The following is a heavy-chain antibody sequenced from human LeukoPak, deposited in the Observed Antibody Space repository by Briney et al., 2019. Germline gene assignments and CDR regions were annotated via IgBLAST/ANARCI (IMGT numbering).Heavy chain of an antibody. D-gene: IGHD1-26*01. Sequence: ASVKVSCXASGGTFSSYAISWVRRAPGQGLEWMGGIIPIFGTANYAQKFQGRVTITADESTSTAYMELSGLRSEDTAVYYCARNWELRYMDVWGKGTTVTVSS. CDR3: ARNWELRYMDV. CDR1: GGTFSSYA. CDR2: IIPIFGTA. J-gene: IGHJ6*03. V-gene: IGHV1-69*13.